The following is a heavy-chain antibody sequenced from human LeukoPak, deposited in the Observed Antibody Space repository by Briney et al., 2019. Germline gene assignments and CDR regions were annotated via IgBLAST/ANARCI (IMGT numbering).Heavy chain of an antibody. J-gene: IGHJ4*02. Sequence: PGGPLRLSCAASGFTFSTYWMYWVRQAPGKGLEWVANIKQDGSNKYYVDSVKGRFTISRDNAKNSLYLQMNSLRVEDTAVYYCVREEGYWGQGTLVTVSS. CDR3: VREEGY. V-gene: IGHV3-7*01. CDR2: IKQDGSNK. CDR1: GFTFSTYW.